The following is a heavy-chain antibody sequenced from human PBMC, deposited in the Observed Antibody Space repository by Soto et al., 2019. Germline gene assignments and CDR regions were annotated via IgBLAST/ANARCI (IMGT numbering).Heavy chain of an antibody. V-gene: IGHV4-30-2*01. CDR1: GGSISSGGYS. D-gene: IGHD5-12*01. J-gene: IGHJ4*02. CDR2: IYHSGST. Sequence: QLQLQESGSGLVKPSQTLSLTCAVSGGSISSGGYSWSWSRQPPGKGLEWIGYIYHSGSTYYNPSLKSRVTISVDRSKNQFFLKLSSVTAPDTAVYYCAAGGGLPRYYWGQGTLVTVSS. CDR3: AAGGGLPRYY.